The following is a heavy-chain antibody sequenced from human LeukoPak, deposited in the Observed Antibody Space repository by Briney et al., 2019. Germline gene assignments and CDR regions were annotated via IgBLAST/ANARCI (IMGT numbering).Heavy chain of an antibody. CDR1: GGSISSYY. CDR2: IYYSGST. Sequence: NLRETLSLTCTVSGGSISSYYWSWIRQPPGKGLEWIGYIYYSGSTNYNPSLKSRVTISVDTSKNQFSLKLSSVTAANRAVYYCARFALYDTWYYFDYWGQGTLVTVSS. D-gene: IGHD3-22*01. CDR3: ARFALYDTWYYFDY. J-gene: IGHJ4*02. V-gene: IGHV4-59*01.